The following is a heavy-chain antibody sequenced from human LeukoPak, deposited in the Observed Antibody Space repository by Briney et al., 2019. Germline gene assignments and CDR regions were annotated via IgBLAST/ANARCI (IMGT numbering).Heavy chain of an antibody. J-gene: IGHJ6*04. CDR3: AKDLRRYCSGGSCGDV. CDR1: GFTFSSYA. D-gene: IGHD2-15*01. CDR2: ISGSGGST. V-gene: IGHV3-23*01. Sequence: GGSLRRSCAASGFTFSSYAMSWVRQAPGQGLEWVSAISGSGGSTYYADSAKGRFTISRDNSKNTLYLQMNSLRTEDTAVYYCAKDLRRYCSGGSCGDVWGKGTTVTVSS.